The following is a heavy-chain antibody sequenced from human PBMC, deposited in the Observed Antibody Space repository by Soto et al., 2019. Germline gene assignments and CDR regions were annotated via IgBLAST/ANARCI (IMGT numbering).Heavy chain of an antibody. V-gene: IGHV3-30*18. CDR1: GLSFSSYG. CDR2: ISYDVPNK. Sequence: QVQLVQSGGGVVQPGRSLRLSCEASGLSFSSYGMHWVRQAPGKGLEWVSVISYDVPNKYYADSVKGRFTISRDNSKNTLYLQMNSLRAEDTAVYYCAKDLRIAVAGTDYFDSWGQGILVTVSP. J-gene: IGHJ4*02. CDR3: AKDLRIAVAGTDYFDS. D-gene: IGHD6-19*01.